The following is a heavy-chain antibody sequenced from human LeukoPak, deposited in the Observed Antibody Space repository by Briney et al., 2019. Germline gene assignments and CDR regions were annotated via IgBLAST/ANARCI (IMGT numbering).Heavy chain of an antibody. CDR2: MNPNSGNT. V-gene: IGHV1-8*01. Sequence: ASVKVSCKASGYTFTSYDINWVRQAPGQGLEWMGWMNPNSGNTGYAQKFQGRVTMTRNTSISTAYMELSSLRSEDTAVDYCARSDCSGGSCYSTRSYYYYYYMDVWGKGTTVTVSS. CDR1: GYTFTSYD. J-gene: IGHJ6*03. D-gene: IGHD2-15*01. CDR3: ARSDCSGGSCYSTRSYYYYYYMDV.